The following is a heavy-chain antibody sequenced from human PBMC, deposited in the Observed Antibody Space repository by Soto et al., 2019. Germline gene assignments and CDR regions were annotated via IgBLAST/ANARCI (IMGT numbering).Heavy chain of an antibody. J-gene: IGHJ4*02. CDR2: IYYSGST. CDR1: GGSISSSSYY. Sequence: SETLSLTCTVSGGSISSSSYYWGWIRQPPGKGLEWIGSIYYSGSTYYNPSLKSRVTISVDTSKNQFSLKLSSVTAADTAVYYCARHGSSSSWQFDYWGQGTLVTVSS. CDR3: ARHGSSSSWQFDY. D-gene: IGHD6-6*01. V-gene: IGHV4-39*01.